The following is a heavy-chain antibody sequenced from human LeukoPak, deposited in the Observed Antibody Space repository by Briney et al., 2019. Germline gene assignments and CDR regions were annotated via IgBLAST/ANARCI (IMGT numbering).Heavy chain of an antibody. CDR3: AKDRAFQAAGVTDY. Sequence: PGGSLRLSCAASGFTFSSHGMRWVRQAPGKGLEWVAVISEDGRIKLYGDSVKGRFTISRDNSGNTLYLQMNSLKIEASAVYYCAKDRAFQAAGVTDYWGQGTLVTVSS. CDR1: GFTFSSHG. D-gene: IGHD3-10*01. J-gene: IGHJ4*02. CDR2: ISEDGRIK. V-gene: IGHV3-30*02.